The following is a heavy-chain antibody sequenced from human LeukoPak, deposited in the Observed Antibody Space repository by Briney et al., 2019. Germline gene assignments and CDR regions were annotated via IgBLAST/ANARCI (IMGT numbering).Heavy chain of an antibody. Sequence: PSETLSLTCTVSGGSVSSGSYYWNWIRQPPGKGLEYIGYVSDSGGTNYNPSLKSRVTISVDTSKNQFSLKLTSVTAADTAVYYCARDILRNDGYNYDSWGQGTLVTVSS. CDR3: ARDILRNDGYNYDS. D-gene: IGHD5-24*01. V-gene: IGHV4-61*01. CDR2: VSDSGGT. J-gene: IGHJ5*01. CDR1: GGSVSSGSYY.